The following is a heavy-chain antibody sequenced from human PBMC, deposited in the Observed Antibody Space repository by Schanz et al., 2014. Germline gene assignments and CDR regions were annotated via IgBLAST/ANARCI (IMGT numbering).Heavy chain of an antibody. CDR2: VYMSAAST. D-gene: IGHD5-12*01. Sequence: EVQLVESGGGLIQPGGSLRLSCAVSGFTVSSNYMSWVRQAPGKGLEWVSTVYMSAASTRYADSVKGRFIISRDSSKNTLFLQMNSLRPEDTALYFCARYEGRDGYNLAFDVWGQGTLVTVSS. CDR3: ARYEGRDGYNLAFDV. CDR1: GFTVSSNY. V-gene: IGHV3-53*01. J-gene: IGHJ3*01.